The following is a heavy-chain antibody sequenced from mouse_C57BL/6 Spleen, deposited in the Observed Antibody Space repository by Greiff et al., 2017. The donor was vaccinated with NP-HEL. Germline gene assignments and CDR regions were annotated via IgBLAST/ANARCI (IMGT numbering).Heavy chain of an antibody. CDR1: GYTFTSYT. CDR2: INPSSGYT. V-gene: IGHV1-4*01. D-gene: IGHD1-1*01. J-gene: IGHJ1*03. Sequence: QVHVKQSGAELARPGASVKMSCKASGYTFTSYTMHWVKQRPGQGQEWIGYINPSSGYTKYNQKFKDKATLTADKSSSTAYMQLSSLTSEDSAVYYCARSPITTVVARYFDVWGTGTTVTVSS. CDR3: ARSPITTVVARYFDV.